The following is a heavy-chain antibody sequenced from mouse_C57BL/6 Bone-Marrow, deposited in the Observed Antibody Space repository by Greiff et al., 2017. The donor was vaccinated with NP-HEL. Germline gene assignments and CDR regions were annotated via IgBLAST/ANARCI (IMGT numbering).Heavy chain of an antibody. CDR1: GFNIKDDY. CDR2: IDPENGDT. CDR3: TTRPYYGSFCFDY. V-gene: IGHV14-4*01. D-gene: IGHD1-1*01. Sequence: EVQLKQSGAELVRPGASVKLSCTASGFNIKDDYMHWVKQRPEQGLEWIGWIDPENGDTEYASKFQGKATITADTSSNTAYLQLSSLTSEDTAVYYCTTRPYYGSFCFDYWGQGTTLTVSS. J-gene: IGHJ2*01.